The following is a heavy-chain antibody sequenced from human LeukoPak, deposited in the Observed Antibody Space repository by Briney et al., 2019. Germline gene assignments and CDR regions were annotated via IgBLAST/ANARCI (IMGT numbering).Heavy chain of an antibody. CDR2: IYSGGST. CDR1: GFTVSNNY. V-gene: IGHV3-53*01. Sequence: GGSLRLSCAASGFTVSNNYMNWVRQAPGKGLEWVSLIYSGGSTYYADSVKGRFTISRDNSKNTLYLQMNSLRAEDTAVYYCARMFSATVTTYNWFDPWGQGTLVTVSS. CDR3: ARMFSATVTTYNWFDP. J-gene: IGHJ5*02. D-gene: IGHD4-17*01.